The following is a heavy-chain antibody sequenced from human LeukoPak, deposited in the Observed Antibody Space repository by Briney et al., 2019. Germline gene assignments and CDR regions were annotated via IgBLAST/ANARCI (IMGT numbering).Heavy chain of an antibody. CDR2: ISRVISTV. V-gene: IGHV3-48*01. CDR1: GFTFNTYS. Sequence: GGSLRLSCAASGFTFNTYSMKWVRQAPGKGLEWVSFISRVISTVYYADSVKGRFTISRDNAKNSMYLQMNSLRVEDTAVYYCARGSSWLDYWGQGFLVTVSS. J-gene: IGHJ4*02. D-gene: IGHD6-13*01. CDR3: ARGSSWLDY.